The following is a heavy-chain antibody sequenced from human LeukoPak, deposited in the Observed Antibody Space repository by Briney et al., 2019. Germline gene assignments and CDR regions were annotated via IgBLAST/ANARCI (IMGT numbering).Heavy chain of an antibody. J-gene: IGHJ3*02. CDR3: ASLKGTTIFGVVMDAFDI. V-gene: IGHV4-38-2*02. CDR1: GYSISSGYY. CDR2: IYHSGST. Sequence: PSETLSLTCTVSGYSISSGYYWAWIRQPPGKGLEWIGYIYHSGSTNYNPSLKSRVTISVDTSKNQFSLKLSSVTAADTAVYYCASLKGTTIFGVVMDAFDIWGQGTMVTVSS. D-gene: IGHD3-3*01.